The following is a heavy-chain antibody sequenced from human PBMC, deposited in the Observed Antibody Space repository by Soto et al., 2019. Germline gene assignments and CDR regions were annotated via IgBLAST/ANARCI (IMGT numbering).Heavy chain of an antibody. Sequence: PSETLSLTCTVSGGSVSSGSYYWSWIRQPPGKGLEWIGYIYYSGSTNYNPSLKSRVTISVDTSKNQFSLKLSSVTAADTAVYYCAIYSHTNPIDAFDIWGQGTMVNV. CDR1: GGSVSSGSYY. V-gene: IGHV4-61*01. J-gene: IGHJ3*02. CDR2: IYYSGST. D-gene: IGHD5-12*01. CDR3: AIYSHTNPIDAFDI.